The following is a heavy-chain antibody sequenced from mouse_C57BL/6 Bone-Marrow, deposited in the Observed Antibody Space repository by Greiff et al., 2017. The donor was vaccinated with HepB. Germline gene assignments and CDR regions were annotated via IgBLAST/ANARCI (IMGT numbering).Heavy chain of an antibody. V-gene: IGHV5-17*01. D-gene: IGHD2-3*01. CDR2: ISSGSSTI. CDR3: ARGDGYYVWYFDV. CDR1: GFTFSDYG. J-gene: IGHJ1*03. Sequence: EVHLVESGGGLVKPGGSLKLSCAASGFTFSDYGMHWVRQAPEKGLEWVAYISSGSSTIYYADTVKGRFTISRDNAKNPLFLQMTSLRSEDTAMYYCARGDGYYVWYFDVWGTGTTVTVSS.